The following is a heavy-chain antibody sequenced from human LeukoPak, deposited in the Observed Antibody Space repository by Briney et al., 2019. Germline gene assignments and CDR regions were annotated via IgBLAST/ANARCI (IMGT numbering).Heavy chain of an antibody. CDR2: IYYSGST. D-gene: IGHD6-13*01. V-gene: IGHV4-61*08. CDR3: ARGTIPGYSSSWYPYYYYGMDV. CDR1: GGSISSGGYY. J-gene: IGHJ6*02. Sequence: PSETLSLTCTVSGGSISSGGYYWSWIRQHPGKGLEWIGYIYYSGSTNYNPSLKSRVTISVDTSKNQFSLKLSSVTAADTAVYYCARGTIPGYSSSWYPYYYYGMDVWGQGTTVTVSS.